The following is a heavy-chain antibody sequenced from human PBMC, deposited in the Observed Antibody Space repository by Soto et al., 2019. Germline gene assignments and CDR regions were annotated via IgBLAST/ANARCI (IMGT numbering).Heavy chain of an antibody. CDR3: ARTCPLGACYKHDSYKYGRDV. CDR2: ISAYNGVT. V-gene: IGHV1-18*04. CDR1: GYTFATYG. Sequence: QIRLEQSESEVKKPGASVRVSCKASGYTFATYGFSWVRQAPGQGLEWMGWISAYNGVTRLAERFQGRVTMTTETATANGYMNLRSLRTDDTAVYYCARTCPLGACYKHDSYKYGRDVWGQGTTIIVPS. D-gene: IGHD2-21*02. J-gene: IGHJ6*02.